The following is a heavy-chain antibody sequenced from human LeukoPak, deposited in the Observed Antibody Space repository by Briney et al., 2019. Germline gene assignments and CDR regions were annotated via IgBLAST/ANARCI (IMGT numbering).Heavy chain of an antibody. V-gene: IGHV3-30-3*01. J-gene: IGHJ6*02. CDR2: ISYDGSKK. CDR3: ARDNGSGKNFYYYGMDV. CDR1: GLTVSSNY. Sequence: GGSLRLSCAASGLTVSSNYMNWVRQAPGKGLEWVAVISYDGSKKYYADSVKGRFTISRDNSKNTLYLQMNSLRDEDTAVYYCARDNGSGKNFYYYGMDVWGQGTTVTVSS. D-gene: IGHD3-10*01.